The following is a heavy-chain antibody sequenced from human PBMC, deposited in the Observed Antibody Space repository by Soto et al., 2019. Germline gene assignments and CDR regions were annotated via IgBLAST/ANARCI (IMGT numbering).Heavy chain of an antibody. J-gene: IGHJ4*02. CDR1: GYTFTVYY. D-gene: IGHD1-26*01. CDR3: ARDLAKGGGSAGFDY. CDR2: INLKSGGT. Sequence: ASVKVSCKASGYTFTVYYMHRVRQAPGQGLEWMGWINLKSGGTMYPQKFQGRVTMTWDTSISTAYMALTRLRSDDTAVYYCARDLAKGGGSAGFDYWGQGTLVTVSS. V-gene: IGHV1-2*02.